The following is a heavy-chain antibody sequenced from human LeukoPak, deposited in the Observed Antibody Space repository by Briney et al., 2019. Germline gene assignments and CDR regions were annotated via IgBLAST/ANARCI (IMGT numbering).Heavy chain of an antibody. Sequence: PSVTLSLTCAVSACSISRSNWWRWVRQPPGKGLEWIGEIYHSGSTNYNPSLKSRVTISVDKSTNQFSLKLSSVTAADTAVYYCARKTYYDILTGYSHAFDIWGQGTMVTVSS. CDR2: IYHSGST. D-gene: IGHD3-9*01. J-gene: IGHJ3*02. CDR3: ARKTYYDILTGYSHAFDI. V-gene: IGHV4-4*02. CDR1: ACSISRSNW.